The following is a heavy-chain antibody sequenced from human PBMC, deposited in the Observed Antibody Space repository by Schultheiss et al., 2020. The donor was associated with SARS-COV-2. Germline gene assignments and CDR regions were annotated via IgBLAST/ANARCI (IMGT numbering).Heavy chain of an antibody. CDR1: GFTFSSYA. D-gene: IGHD6-13*01. Sequence: GESLKISCAASGFTFSSYAMHWVRQAQGKGLEWVAVISYDGSNKYHADSVEGRFTISRDNSKNTLYLQMHFLRAEDTAVYYCARDRIAAAGRSYYYMDVWGKGTTVTVSS. J-gene: IGHJ6*03. CDR3: ARDRIAAAGRSYYYMDV. V-gene: IGHV3-30*01. CDR2: ISYDGSNK.